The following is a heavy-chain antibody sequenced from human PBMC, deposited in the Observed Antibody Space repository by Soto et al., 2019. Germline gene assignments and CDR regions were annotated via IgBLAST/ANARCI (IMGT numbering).Heavy chain of an antibody. Sequence: SETLSLTCIVSGGYITSGGYYWSWIRQHPGKGLEWIGYMYYSGITEYNPSLKSRVTIXXXXSXKXFXLXXXSVTXADTAVYYCERVAIRWYYFDNWGQGTPVT. J-gene: IGHJ4*02. V-gene: IGHV4-31*03. CDR3: ERVAIRWYYFDN. CDR2: MYYSGIT. CDR1: GGYITSGGYY. D-gene: IGHD3-16*01.